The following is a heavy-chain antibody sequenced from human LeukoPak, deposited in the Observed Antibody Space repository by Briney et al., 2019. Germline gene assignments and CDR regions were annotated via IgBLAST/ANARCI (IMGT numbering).Heavy chain of an antibody. D-gene: IGHD3-10*01. Sequence: GGSLRLSCAASGFTFSSYGMHWVRQAPGKGLEWVAVISYGGSNKYYADSVKGRFTISRDNSKNTLYLQMNSLRAEDTAVYYCAKVRMVRGVHFDYWGQGTLVTVSS. CDR2: ISYGGSNK. CDR3: AKVRMVRGVHFDY. J-gene: IGHJ4*02. CDR1: GFTFSSYG. V-gene: IGHV3-30*18.